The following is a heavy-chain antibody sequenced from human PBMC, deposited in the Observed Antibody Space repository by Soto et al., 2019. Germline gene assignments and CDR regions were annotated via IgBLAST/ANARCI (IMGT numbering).Heavy chain of an antibody. J-gene: IGHJ4*02. D-gene: IGHD1-26*01. V-gene: IGHV4-59*01. CDR3: ARDGGSYFAIDY. CDR2: IYYSGST. CDR1: GGSISSYY. Sequence: SETLSLTCTVSGGSISSYYWSWIRQPPGKGLEWIGYIYYSGSTNYNPSLKSRVTISVDTSKNQFSLKLSSVTAADTAVYYCARDGGSYFAIDYWGQGTLVTVSS.